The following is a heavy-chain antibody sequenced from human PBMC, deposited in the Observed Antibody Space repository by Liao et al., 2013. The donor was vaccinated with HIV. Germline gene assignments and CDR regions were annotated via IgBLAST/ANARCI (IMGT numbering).Heavy chain of an antibody. V-gene: IGHV4-34*01. CDR3: ARGGEASPLDS. CDR2: FSQSGST. CDR1: GGSFSGYH. Sequence: QVQLQESGPGLVKPSETLSLTCAVYGGSFSGYHWSWIRQSAGKGLQWIGEFSQSGSTNYNPSLKSRVTISVDTSKNQFSLKLSSLTAADTAVFYCARGGEASPLDSWGQGTLVVVSS. J-gene: IGHJ4*02. D-gene: IGHD2-21*01.